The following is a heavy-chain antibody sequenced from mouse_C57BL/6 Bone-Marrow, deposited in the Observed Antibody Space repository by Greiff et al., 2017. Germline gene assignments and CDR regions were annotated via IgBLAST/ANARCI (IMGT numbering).Heavy chain of an antibody. CDR1: GYTFTSYT. V-gene: IGHV1S26*01. J-gene: IGHJ2*01. CDR2: INPSSGYT. Sequence: VQLQQPGAELVMPGASVKLSCKASGYTFTSYTMHWVKQRPGQGLEWIGYINPSSGYTKYNQKFKDKATLTADKSSSTAYMQLSSLTSEDSAVYYCARGGPKGVFDYWGQGTTLTVSS. CDR3: ARGGPKGVFDY.